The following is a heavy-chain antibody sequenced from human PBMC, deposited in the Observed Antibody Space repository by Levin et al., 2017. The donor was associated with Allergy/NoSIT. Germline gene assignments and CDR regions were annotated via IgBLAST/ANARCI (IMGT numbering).Heavy chain of an antibody. CDR3: GRQSGDDGFDV. CDR2: IFPSDSET. J-gene: IGHJ3*01. V-gene: IGHV5-51*01. D-gene: IGHD7-27*01. CDR1: GYTFTSYW. Sequence: GESLKISCQGSGYTFTSYWINWVRQMPGKGLEWMGTIFPSDSETRYSPSFQGQVTISVDKSINTAYLQWNHLKASDTAMYYCGRQSGDDGFDVWGQGTVITVSS.